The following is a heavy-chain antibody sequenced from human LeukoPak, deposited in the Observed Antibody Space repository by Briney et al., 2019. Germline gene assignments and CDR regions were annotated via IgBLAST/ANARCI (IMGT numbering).Heavy chain of an antibody. Sequence: GRSLRLSCAASGFSFRSYGMHWVRQAPGKGLEWVAVISYDGSNKYYADSVKGRFTISRDNSKNTLYLQMNSLRAEDTAVYYCASLQYCSGGTCYPADHWGQGTLVTVSS. CDR2: ISYDGSNK. J-gene: IGHJ4*02. CDR1: GFSFRSYG. D-gene: IGHD2-15*01. V-gene: IGHV3-30*03. CDR3: ASLQYCSGGTCYPADH.